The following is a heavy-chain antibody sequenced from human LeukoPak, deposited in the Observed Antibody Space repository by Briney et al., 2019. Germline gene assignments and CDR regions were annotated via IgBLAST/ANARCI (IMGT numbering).Heavy chain of an antibody. V-gene: IGHV4-34*01. Sequence: SETLSLTCAVYGGSFSGYYWSWIRQPPGKGLEWIGEINHSGSTNYNPSLKSRVTISVDTSKNQFSLKLSSVTAADTAVYYCARGGFFIVRGFDYWGQGTLVTVSS. CDR2: INHSGST. J-gene: IGHJ4*02. D-gene: IGHD1-26*01. CDR3: ARGGFFIVRGFDY. CDR1: GGSFSGYY.